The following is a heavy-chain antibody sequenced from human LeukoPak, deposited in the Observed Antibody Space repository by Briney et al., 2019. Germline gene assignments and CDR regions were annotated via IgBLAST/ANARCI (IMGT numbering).Heavy chain of an antibody. CDR2: INPNNGGT. Sequence: GASVKVSCKASGYTFTGHYIHWVRQAPGQGLEWMGWINPNNGGTNFAQKFQGRVTMTRDMSSNTAYMELSRLRSDDPAVYYCAREGGIAVAGIIPFYWGQGTLVTVSS. CDR1: GYTFTGHY. CDR3: AREGGIAVAGIIPFY. J-gene: IGHJ4*02. V-gene: IGHV1-2*02. D-gene: IGHD6-19*01.